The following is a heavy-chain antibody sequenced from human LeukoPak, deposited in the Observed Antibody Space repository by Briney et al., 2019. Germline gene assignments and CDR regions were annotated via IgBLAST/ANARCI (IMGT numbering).Heavy chain of an antibody. CDR2: ISSSSEFI. J-gene: IGHJ6*03. Sequence: GGSLRLSCAASEFTFSSYSMNWVRQAPGKGLEWVSSISSSSEFIYYADSVKGRFTISRDNSKNTLYLQMNSLRAEDTAVYYCARGGQYYYYYMDVWGKGTTVTISS. V-gene: IGHV3-21*04. CDR1: EFTFSSYS. CDR3: ARGGQYYYYYMDV. D-gene: IGHD3-10*01.